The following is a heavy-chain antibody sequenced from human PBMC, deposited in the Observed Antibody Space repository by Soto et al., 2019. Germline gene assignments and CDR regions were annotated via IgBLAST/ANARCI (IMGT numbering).Heavy chain of an antibody. CDR1: GFTFSSYW. Sequence: GGSLRLSCAASGFTFSSYWIHWVRQAPGKGLVWVSRINSDEISTNYADSVKGRFTISRDNAKNTFFLQMNRLTAEDTAVYYCAGEVDCGGDCYSSFDYWGQGTLVTVSS. CDR3: AGEVDCGGDCYSSFDY. D-gene: IGHD2-21*01. V-gene: IGHV3-74*01. J-gene: IGHJ4*02. CDR2: INSDEIST.